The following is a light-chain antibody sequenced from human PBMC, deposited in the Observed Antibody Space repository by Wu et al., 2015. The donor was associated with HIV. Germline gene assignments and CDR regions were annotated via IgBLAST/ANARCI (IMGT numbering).Light chain of an antibody. CDR3: QQYNNWPLT. CDR1: QSISNW. V-gene: IGKV1-5*03. CDR2: KAS. J-gene: IGKJ1*01. Sequence: DIQMTQSPSTLSASVGDRVTITCRASQSISNWLAWYQQKPGKAPKVLIYKASSLESGVPSRFSGSGSGTEFTLTISSMQSEDFAVYYCQQYNNWPLTFGQGTKVEIK.